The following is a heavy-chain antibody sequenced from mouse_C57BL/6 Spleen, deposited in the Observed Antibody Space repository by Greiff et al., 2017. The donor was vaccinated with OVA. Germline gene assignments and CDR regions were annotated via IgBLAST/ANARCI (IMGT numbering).Heavy chain of an antibody. CDR3: ARRISRYIFDY. Sequence: EVHLVESGGDLVKPGGSLKLSCAASGFTFSSYGMSWVRQTPDKRLEWVATISSGGSYTYYPDSVKGRFTISRDNAKNTLYLQMSSLKSEDTAMYYCARRISRYIFDYWGQGTTLTVSS. D-gene: IGHD1-1*01. V-gene: IGHV5-6*01. CDR1: GFTFSSYG. CDR2: ISSGGSYT. J-gene: IGHJ2*01.